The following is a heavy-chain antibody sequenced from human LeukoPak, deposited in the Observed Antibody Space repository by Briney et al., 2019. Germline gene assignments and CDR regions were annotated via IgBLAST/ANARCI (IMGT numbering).Heavy chain of an antibody. CDR2: ISSSGSTI. CDR3: ARDGVYRPSAPDY. Sequence: GGSLRLSCAASGFTFSSYEMNWVRQAPGKGLEWVSYISSSGSTIYYADSVKGRFTISRDNAKNSLYLQMNSLRAEDTAVYYCARDGVYRPSAPDYWGQGTLVTVSS. V-gene: IGHV3-48*03. J-gene: IGHJ4*02. D-gene: IGHD2-8*01. CDR1: GFTFSSYE.